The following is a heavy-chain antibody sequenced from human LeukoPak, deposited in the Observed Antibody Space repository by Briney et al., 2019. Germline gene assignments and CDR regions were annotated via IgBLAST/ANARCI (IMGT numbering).Heavy chain of an antibody. CDR1: GYTFTGYY. Sequence: ASVKVSCKASGYTFTGYYMHWVRQAPGQGLEWMGWINPNSGGTNYAQKFQGRVTMTRDTSISTAYMELSRLRSDDTAAYYCARGPYSSSCFDYWGQGTLVTVSS. CDR2: INPNSGGT. J-gene: IGHJ4*02. CDR3: ARGPYSSSCFDY. D-gene: IGHD6-6*01. V-gene: IGHV1-2*02.